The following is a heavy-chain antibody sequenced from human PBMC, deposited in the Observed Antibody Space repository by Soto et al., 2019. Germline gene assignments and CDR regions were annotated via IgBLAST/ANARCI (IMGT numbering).Heavy chain of an antibody. CDR2: INLDGSAK. Sequence: PGGSLRLSCAASGFTFSRFWMNWVRLSPGKGLEWVGNINLDGSAKDYVDSVKGRFTISRDNAQNLVYLQMNSLRVEDTAVYYWARLRGQPTSPWGYWAPGNLATSSX. CDR3: ARLRGQPTSPWGY. J-gene: IGHJ4*02. D-gene: IGHD1-26*01. V-gene: IGHV3-7*04. CDR1: GFTFSRFW.